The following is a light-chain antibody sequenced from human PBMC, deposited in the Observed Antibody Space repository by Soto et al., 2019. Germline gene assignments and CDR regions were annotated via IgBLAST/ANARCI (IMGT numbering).Light chain of an antibody. J-gene: IGKJ1*01. CDR1: QSVSSRY. CDR2: AAS. Sequence: EIVLTQSPVTLSLSPGERATLSCRASQSVSSRYFAWYQQKPGQAPRLLIYAASSRAAGITDRFSGSGSGTDFSLTISRLEPEDFAVYYCHQYASSRTFGPGTKVE. V-gene: IGKV3-20*01. CDR3: HQYASSRT.